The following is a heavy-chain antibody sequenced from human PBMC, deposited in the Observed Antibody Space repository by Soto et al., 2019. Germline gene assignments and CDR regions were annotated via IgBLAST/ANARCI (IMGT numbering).Heavy chain of an antibody. CDR2: ISYDGSNK. D-gene: IGHD3-16*01. CDR1: GFTFSSYG. Sequence: GGSLRLSCAASGFTFSSYGMHWVRQAPGKGLEWVAVISYDGSNKYYADSVKGRFTISRDNSKNTLYLQMNSLRAEDTAVYYCAKDIGDPRYYYYYYGMDVWGQGTTVTGS. V-gene: IGHV3-30*18. CDR3: AKDIGDPRYYYYYYGMDV. J-gene: IGHJ6*02.